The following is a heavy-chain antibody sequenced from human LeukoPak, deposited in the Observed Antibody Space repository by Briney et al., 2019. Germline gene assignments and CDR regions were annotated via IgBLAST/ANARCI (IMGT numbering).Heavy chain of an antibody. CDR2: IRYDGSNK. CDR1: GFTFSSYG. D-gene: IGHD6-13*01. J-gene: IGHJ3*02. Sequence: GGSLRLSCAASGFTFSSYGMHWVRQAPGKGLEWVAFIRYDGSNKYYADSVKGRFTISRDNSKNTLYLKMNSLRAEDTAVYYCAKRRGKAAAGSVGAFDIWGQGTMVTVSS. V-gene: IGHV3-30*02. CDR3: AKRRGKAAAGSVGAFDI.